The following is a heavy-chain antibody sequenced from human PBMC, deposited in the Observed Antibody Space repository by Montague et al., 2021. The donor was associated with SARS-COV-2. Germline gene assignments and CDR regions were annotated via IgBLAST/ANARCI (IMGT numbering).Heavy chain of an antibody. CDR2: INYGGST. CDR3: ARGAPGY. Sequence: SETLSLTCAVYGGSFSDYHWTWIRQSPGEGLEWIWQINYGGSTKYNPSLKSRVTISIDTSKNQFSLKLTSVTAADTAVYYCARGAPGYWGQGTLVTVSS. V-gene: IGHV4-34*01. D-gene: IGHD1-1*01. J-gene: IGHJ4*02. CDR1: GGSFSDYH.